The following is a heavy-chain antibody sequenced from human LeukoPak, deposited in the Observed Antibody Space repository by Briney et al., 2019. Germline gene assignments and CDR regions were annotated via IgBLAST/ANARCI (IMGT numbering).Heavy chain of an antibody. CDR3: ARVRDRYNDAYDI. D-gene: IGHD5-24*01. CDR2: IKPSGDNT. J-gene: IGHJ3*02. CDR1: GYSFTSYN. Sequence: GASVKVSCKTSGYSFTSYNLHWVRQAPGQRLEWMGIIKPSGDNTNNAQKFQGRVTMTSDTSTSTVYMELSSLKSEDTAVYYCARVRDRYNDAYDIWGQGTMVTVTS. V-gene: IGHV1-46*01.